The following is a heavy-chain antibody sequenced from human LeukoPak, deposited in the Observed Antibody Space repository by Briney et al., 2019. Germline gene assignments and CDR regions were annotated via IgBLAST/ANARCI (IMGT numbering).Heavy chain of an antibody. Sequence: SETLSLTCTVSGGSISSYYWSWIRQPPGKGLEWIGYIYYSGGTNYNPSLKSRVTISVDTSKNQFSLKLSSVTAADTAVYYCAREEVGFDYWGQGTLVTVSS. V-gene: IGHV4-59*01. J-gene: IGHJ4*02. CDR2: IYYSGGT. CDR3: AREEVGFDY. CDR1: GGSISSYY.